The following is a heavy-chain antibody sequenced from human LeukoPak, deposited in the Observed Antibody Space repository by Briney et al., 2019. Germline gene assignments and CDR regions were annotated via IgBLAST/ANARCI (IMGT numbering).Heavy chain of an antibody. CDR1: GFTVSSNY. CDR3: ARDSYDSSGALLFDY. Sequence: WGSLRLSCAASGFTVSSNYMSWVRQAPGKGLEWVSVIYSGGSTYYADSVKGQFTISRDNSKNTLYLQMNSLRAEDTAVYYCARDSYDSSGALLFDYWGQGTLVTVSS. V-gene: IGHV3-53*01. D-gene: IGHD3-22*01. CDR2: IYSGGST. J-gene: IGHJ4*02.